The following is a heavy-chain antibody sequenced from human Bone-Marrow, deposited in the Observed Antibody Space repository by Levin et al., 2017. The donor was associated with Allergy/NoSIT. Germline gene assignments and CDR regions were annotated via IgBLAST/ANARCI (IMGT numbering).Heavy chain of an antibody. Sequence: ASETLSLTCDVYGGSFSGYDWTWIRQPPGKGLEWIGESDHTGKTNYSPSLKSRVTISVDMPKKQFSLKLNSVTAADTATYYWARGFGRATLWDSGAHYYAYWGQGILVTVSS. CDR1: GGSFSGYD. CDR3: ARGFGRATLWDSGAHYYAY. V-gene: IGHV4-34*01. CDR2: SDHTGKT. D-gene: IGHD3-22*01. J-gene: IGHJ4*02.